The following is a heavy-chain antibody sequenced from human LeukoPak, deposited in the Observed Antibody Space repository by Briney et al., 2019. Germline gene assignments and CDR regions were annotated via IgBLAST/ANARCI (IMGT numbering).Heavy chain of an antibody. CDR2: IYYSGST. Sequence: SETLSLTCTVSGGSISSYYWSWIRQPPGKGLEWIGYIYYSGSTNYDPSLKSRVTISVDTSKNQFSLKLSSVTAADTAVYYCARDTRYCSGGSCYAKFDYWGQGTLVTVSS. V-gene: IGHV4-59*12. CDR1: GGSISSYY. CDR3: ARDTRYCSGGSCYAKFDY. J-gene: IGHJ4*02. D-gene: IGHD2-15*01.